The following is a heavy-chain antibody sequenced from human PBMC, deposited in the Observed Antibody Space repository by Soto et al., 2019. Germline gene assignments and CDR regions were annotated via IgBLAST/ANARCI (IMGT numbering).Heavy chain of an antibody. D-gene: IGHD4-17*01. Sequence: QVHLLQSAAELKMPGASLNLSCKTSGYNFTNCAVHWLRQAPGQRLEWLGWIKGGTGNTRFSERFQDRVTLTRDTSASTVYMELTGLKSEDTAIYYCARGAGRSPVTRAFDIWGQGTVVTVSS. CDR3: ARGAGRSPVTRAFDI. J-gene: IGHJ3*02. CDR2: IKGGTGNT. V-gene: IGHV1-3*01. CDR1: GYNFTNCA.